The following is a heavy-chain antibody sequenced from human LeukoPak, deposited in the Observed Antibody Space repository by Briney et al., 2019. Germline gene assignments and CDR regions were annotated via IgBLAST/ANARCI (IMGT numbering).Heavy chain of an antibody. CDR1: GGSISSYY. CDR3: ARNPPTIFGHFDL. V-gene: IGHV4-34*01. D-gene: IGHD3-9*01. Sequence: SETLSLTCTVSGGSISSYYWSWIRQPPGKGLEWIGEINHSGSTNYNPSLKSRVTISVDTSKNQFSLKLSSVTAADTAVYYCARNPPTIFGHFDLWGRGTLVTVSS. J-gene: IGHJ2*01. CDR2: INHSGST.